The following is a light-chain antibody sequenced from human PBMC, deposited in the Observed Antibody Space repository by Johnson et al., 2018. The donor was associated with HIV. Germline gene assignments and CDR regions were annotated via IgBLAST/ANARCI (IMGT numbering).Light chain of an antibody. Sequence: QSVLTQPPSMSAAPGQQVTISCSGSSSNIGNNYVSWYQQFPGTAPKLLIYDNNKRPSGIPDRFSGSKSGTSATLGITGLQTGDEADYYCGTWDSSLSAVVFGTGTKVTVL. J-gene: IGLJ1*01. CDR1: SSNIGNNY. CDR2: DNN. CDR3: GTWDSSLSAVV. V-gene: IGLV1-51*01.